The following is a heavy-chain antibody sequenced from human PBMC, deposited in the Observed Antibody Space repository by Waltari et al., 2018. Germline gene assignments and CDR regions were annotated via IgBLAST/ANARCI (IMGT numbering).Heavy chain of an antibody. CDR3: ARGTGYYDILTGYYRNQLFDY. Sequence: QLQLQESGSGLVKPSQTLSLTCAVSGGSISSGGYSWSWIRQPPGKGLEWIGYIYHSGSTYYNPSLKSRVTISVDRSKNQFSLKLSSVTAADTAVYYCARGTGYYDILTGYYRNQLFDYWGQGTLVTVSS. D-gene: IGHD3-9*01. CDR2: IYHSGST. V-gene: IGHV4-30-2*01. CDR1: GGSISSGGYS. J-gene: IGHJ4*02.